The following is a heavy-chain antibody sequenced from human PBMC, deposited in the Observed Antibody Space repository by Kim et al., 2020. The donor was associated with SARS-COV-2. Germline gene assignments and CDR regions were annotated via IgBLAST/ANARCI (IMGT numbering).Heavy chain of an antibody. CDR3: AKDLGGYVNWYDGMDV. D-gene: IGHD5-12*01. CDR2: ISYDGSNK. J-gene: IGHJ6*02. CDR1: GFTFSSYG. Sequence: GGSLRLSCAASGFTFSSYGMHWVRQAPGKGLEWVAVISYDGSNKYYADSVKGRFTISRDNSKNTLYLQMNSLRAEDTAVYYCAKDLGGYVNWYDGMDVWGQGTTVTVSS. V-gene: IGHV3-30*18.